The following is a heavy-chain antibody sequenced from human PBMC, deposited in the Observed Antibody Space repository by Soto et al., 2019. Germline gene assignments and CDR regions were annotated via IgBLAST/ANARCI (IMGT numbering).Heavy chain of an antibody. CDR3: ARGPDYEGYLDD. CDR1: GGTFSNYA. CDR2: IILPFGTP. D-gene: IGHD3-22*01. V-gene: IGHV1-69*14. Sequence: QVRPVQSGAEVKKPGSSVKVSCKASGGTFSNYAISWVRQAPGQGLEWMGVIILPFGTPNYAQKFQGRVTITADKSMTTVYMEVSGLRSEDTAVYYCARGPDYEGYLDDWGRGTLVTVSS. J-gene: IGHJ4*02.